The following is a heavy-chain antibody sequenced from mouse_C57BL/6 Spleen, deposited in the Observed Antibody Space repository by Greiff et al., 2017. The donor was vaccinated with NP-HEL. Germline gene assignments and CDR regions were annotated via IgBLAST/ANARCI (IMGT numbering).Heavy chain of an antibody. J-gene: IGHJ4*01. V-gene: IGHV5-4*01. Sequence: EVHLVESGGGLVKPGGSLKLSCAASGFTFSSYAMSWVRQTPEKRLEWVATISDGGSYTYYPDNVKGRFTISRDNAKNNLYLQMSHLQSEDTAMYYCARSPYYYGRSYPYYYAMDYWGQGTSVTVSS. CDR3: ARSPYYYGRSYPYYYAMDY. D-gene: IGHD1-1*01. CDR2: ISDGGSYT. CDR1: GFTFSSYA.